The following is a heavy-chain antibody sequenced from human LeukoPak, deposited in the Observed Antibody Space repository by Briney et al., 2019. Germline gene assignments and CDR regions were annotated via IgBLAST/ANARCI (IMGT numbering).Heavy chain of an antibody. CDR1: GGSFSGYY. V-gene: IGHV4-34*01. Sequence: ASETLSLTCAVYGGSFSGYYWSWIRQPPGKGLEWIGEINHSGSTNYNPSLKSRVTISVDTSKNQFSLKLSSVTAADTAVYYCAREKGDYGDYVVYFDYWGQGTLVTVSS. CDR2: INHSGST. J-gene: IGHJ4*02. CDR3: AREKGDYGDYVVYFDY. D-gene: IGHD4-17*01.